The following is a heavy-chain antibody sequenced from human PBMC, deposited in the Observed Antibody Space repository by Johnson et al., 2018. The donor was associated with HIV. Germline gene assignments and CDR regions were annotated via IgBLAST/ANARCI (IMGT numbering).Heavy chain of an antibody. V-gene: IGHV3-30*04. CDR3: TTTEMVRGVSSYAFDS. CDR1: GFTFSSSA. D-gene: IGHD3-10*01. J-gene: IGHJ3*02. Sequence: VESGGGVVQPGRSLRLSCAASGFTFSSSALHWVRQAPGKGLEWVAVISYDGSNKYYADSVKGRFTISRDHSKNTLYLQMNSLKTEDTAVYYCTTTEMVRGVSSYAFDSWGQGTMVTVSS. CDR2: ISYDGSNK.